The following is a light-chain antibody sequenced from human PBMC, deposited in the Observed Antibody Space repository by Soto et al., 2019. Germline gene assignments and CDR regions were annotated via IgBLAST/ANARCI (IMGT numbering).Light chain of an antibody. Sequence: EIVMTQSPATLSVSPGERATLSCRASQSITSNLSWYQQKPGHPPRLLIYGATTRAAGVPARFSGSGSGTEFSLTISSLQSEDFAVYYCQQYNNWPKMFGQGTKVDIK. V-gene: IGKV3-15*01. J-gene: IGKJ1*01. CDR1: QSITSN. CDR3: QQYNNWPKM. CDR2: GAT.